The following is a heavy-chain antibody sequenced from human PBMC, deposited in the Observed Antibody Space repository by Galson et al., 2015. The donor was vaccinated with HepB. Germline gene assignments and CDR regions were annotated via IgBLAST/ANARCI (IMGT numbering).Heavy chain of an antibody. D-gene: IGHD3-10*01. CDR2: INSGGSTI. CDR3: ARNFYGSGSRNWFDP. Sequence: LRLSCAASGFTFNSYSMNWVRQAPGKGLEWVSYINSGGSTIYYADSVKGRFTISRDNAKNSLYLQMNSLRDEDTAVYYCARNFYGSGSRNWFDPWGQGTLVTVSS. V-gene: IGHV3-48*02. J-gene: IGHJ5*02. CDR1: GFTFNSYS.